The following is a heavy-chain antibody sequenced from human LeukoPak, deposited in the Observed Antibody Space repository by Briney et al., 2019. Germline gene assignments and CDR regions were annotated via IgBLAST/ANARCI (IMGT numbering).Heavy chain of an antibody. CDR3: ARDPETSGYDPRGLHDAFDI. Sequence: GASVKVSCKASGYTFTSYGISWVRQAPGQGLEWMGWISACNGNTNYAQKLQGRVTMTTDTSTSTAYMELRSLRSGDTSVYYCARDPETSGYDPRGLHDAFDIWGQGTMVTVSS. V-gene: IGHV1-18*01. J-gene: IGHJ3*02. D-gene: IGHD5-12*01. CDR1: GYTFTSYG. CDR2: ISACNGNT.